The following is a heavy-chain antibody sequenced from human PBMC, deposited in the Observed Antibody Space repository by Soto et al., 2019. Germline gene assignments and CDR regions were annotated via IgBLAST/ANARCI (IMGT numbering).Heavy chain of an antibody. J-gene: IGHJ5*02. D-gene: IGHD3-10*01. V-gene: IGHV4-4*02. CDR1: GGSINSINW. CDR3: ARFKGMVPTQAFDP. CDR2: TYHDGRS. Sequence: QVHLQESGPGLVKPSGTLSLTCGVSGGSINSINWWSWVRQTPGKGLEWIGETYHDGRSNYNPSLKSRVTRSIDKSKNQCLLHLTTWTAADTAVYYCARFKGMVPTQAFDPWCQGTLVSFPS.